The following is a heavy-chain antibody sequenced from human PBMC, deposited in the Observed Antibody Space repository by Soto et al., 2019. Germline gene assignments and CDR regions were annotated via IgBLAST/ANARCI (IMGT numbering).Heavy chain of an antibody. D-gene: IGHD6-6*01. J-gene: IGHJ4*02. CDR2: IYPSDSDT. CDR3: ARPGYGGSLDY. V-gene: IGHV5-51*01. Sequence: PGEPLKISCKASGYSFSTNWIGWVRQMPGKGLEWMGIIYPSDSDTKYSPSFQGQVTITADKSISTAYLQWSSLKASDTAMYYCARPGYGGSLDYWGQGTLVTVSS. CDR1: GYSFSTNW.